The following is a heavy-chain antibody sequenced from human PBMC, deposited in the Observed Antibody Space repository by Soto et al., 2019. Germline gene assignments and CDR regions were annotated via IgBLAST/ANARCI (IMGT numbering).Heavy chain of an antibody. CDR2: NDI. Sequence: NDIGYAASVKGRFTIPRDNAKDSLYLQMNSLRVEDTALYYCVREHNWAFGYWAPGTLVTVSS. D-gene: IGHD1-20*01. V-gene: IGHV3-21*01. CDR3: VREHNWAFGY. J-gene: IGHJ4*02.